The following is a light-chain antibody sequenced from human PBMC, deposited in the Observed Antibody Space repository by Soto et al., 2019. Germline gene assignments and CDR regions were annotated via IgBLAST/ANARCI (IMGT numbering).Light chain of an antibody. V-gene: IGLV2-11*01. CDR1: SSDVGGYNY. J-gene: IGLJ3*02. CDR3: CSYAGSYTYGV. Sequence: QSALTQPRSVSGSPGQSVTISCTGTSSDVGGYNYDSWYQHHPGKAPKLMIYDVSKRPSGVPDRFSGSKSGNTASLTISGLQAEDEADYYCCSYAGSYTYGVFGGGTKLTVL. CDR2: DVS.